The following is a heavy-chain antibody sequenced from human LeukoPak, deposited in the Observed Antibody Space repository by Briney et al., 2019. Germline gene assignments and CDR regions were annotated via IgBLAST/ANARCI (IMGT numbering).Heavy chain of an antibody. CDR1: GGSISSGGYY. CDR3: ARTVVVPAALLRYYYYYMDV. D-gene: IGHD2-2*01. V-gene: IGHV4-31*03. Sequence: SQTLSLTCTVSGGSISSGGYYWSWIRQHPGKGLEWIGYIYYSGSTYYNPSLKSRVTISVDTSKNQFSLKLSSVTAADTAVYYCARTVVVPAALLRYYYYYMDVWGKGTTVTVSS. CDR2: IYYSGST. J-gene: IGHJ6*03.